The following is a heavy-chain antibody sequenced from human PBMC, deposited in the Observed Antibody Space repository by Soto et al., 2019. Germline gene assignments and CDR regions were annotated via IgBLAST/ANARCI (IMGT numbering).Heavy chain of an antibody. J-gene: IGHJ4*02. CDR3: ARGKQSQTGTSDCCPIDN. V-gene: IGHV3-30*03. CDR2: ISYDGSNK. Sequence: GGSLRLSCAASGFTFSSYGMHWVRQAPGKGLEWVAVISYDGSNKYYADSVKGRFTISRDNSKNTLYLQMNSLRAEDTAVYYCARGKQSQTGTSDCCPIDNWGQGTLVTVSS. D-gene: IGHD2-15*01. CDR1: GFTFSSYG.